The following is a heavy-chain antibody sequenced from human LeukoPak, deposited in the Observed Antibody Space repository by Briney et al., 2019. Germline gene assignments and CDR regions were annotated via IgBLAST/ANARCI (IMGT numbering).Heavy chain of an antibody. Sequence: ASVKISCKTSGDTFTSNYMHGGGHAPGERGEERGRINPNSGGSNYAQNFQGRVTMPRDTSISTAYMALSRLRSDDTPVYYCVRNDYYDRNGHFVYWGQGTLVTVSS. CDR2: INPNSGGS. CDR3: VRNDYYDRNGHFVY. CDR1: GDTFTSNY. D-gene: IGHD3-22*01. J-gene: IGHJ4*02. V-gene: IGHV1-2*06.